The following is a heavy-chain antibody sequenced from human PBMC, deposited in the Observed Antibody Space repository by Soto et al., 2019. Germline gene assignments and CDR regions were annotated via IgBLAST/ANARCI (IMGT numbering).Heavy chain of an antibody. J-gene: IGHJ5*02. Sequence: QVQLVQSGAEVKKPGSSVKVSCKASGGTFSSYAISWVRQAPGHGLEWMGGIIPIFGTANYAQKFQGRVTITADESTSTAYMELSSLRSEDTAVYYCAGVTDYYGSGSAGGFDPWGQGTLVTVSS. CDR3: AGVTDYYGSGSAGGFDP. CDR2: IIPIFGTA. V-gene: IGHV1-69*01. CDR1: GGTFSSYA. D-gene: IGHD3-10*01.